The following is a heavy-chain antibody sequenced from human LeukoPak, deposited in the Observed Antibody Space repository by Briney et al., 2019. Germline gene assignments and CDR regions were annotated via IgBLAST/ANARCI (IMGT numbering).Heavy chain of an antibody. J-gene: IGHJ4*02. CDR2: ISYDGSNK. V-gene: IGHV3-30-3*01. CDR1: GFTFSSYA. CDR3: ARAAYDILTGQPIFDY. D-gene: IGHD3-9*01. Sequence: GGSLRLSCAASGFTFSSYAMHWVRQAPGKGLEWVAVISYDGSNKYYADSVKGRFTISRDNSKNTLYLQMNSLRAEDTAVYYCARAAYDILTGQPIFDYWGQGTLVTVSS.